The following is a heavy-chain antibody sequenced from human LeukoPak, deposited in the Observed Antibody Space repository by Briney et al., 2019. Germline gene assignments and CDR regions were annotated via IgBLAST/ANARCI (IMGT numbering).Heavy chain of an antibody. D-gene: IGHD5-12*01. CDR3: ARGGGGYRGYGPSGYIDV. Sequence: GASVKVSCKASGYTFSSYGINWVRQAPGQGLEGLGWISGYNVNTNYAPKVQGRVTMTTDTSTSTAYMELRSLTSDDTAVYYCARGGGGYRGYGPSGYIDVWGKGTTVTVSS. CDR2: ISGYNVNT. V-gene: IGHV1-18*01. J-gene: IGHJ6*03. CDR1: GYTFSSYG.